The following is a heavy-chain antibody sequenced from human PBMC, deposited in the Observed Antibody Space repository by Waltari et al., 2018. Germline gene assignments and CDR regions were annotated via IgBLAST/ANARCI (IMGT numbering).Heavy chain of an antibody. V-gene: IGHV3-30*18. CDR2: ISYDGSNK. D-gene: IGHD6-19*01. CDR3: AKNAGIVAGTGYFDY. Sequence: QVQLVESGGGVVQPGRSLRLSCAASGFTFSSHGMHWARQAPGKGLEWVAVISYDGSNKYYADSVKGRFTISRDNSKNTLYLQMNSLRAEDTAVYYCAKNAGIVAGTGYFDYWGQGTLVTVSS. J-gene: IGHJ4*02. CDR1: GFTFSSHG.